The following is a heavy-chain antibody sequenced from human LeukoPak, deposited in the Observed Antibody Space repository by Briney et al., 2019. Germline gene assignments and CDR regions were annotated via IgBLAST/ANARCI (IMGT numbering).Heavy chain of an antibody. J-gene: IGHJ5*02. CDR1: GGSFSGYY. CDR3: ARGRGLEWLPFNWFDP. CDR2: INHSGST. V-gene: IGHV4-34*01. Sequence: SETLSLTCAVYGGSFSGYYWSWIRQPPGKGLEWIGEINHSGSTNYNPSLKSRVTISVDTSKNQFSLKLSSVTAADTAVYYCARGRGLEWLPFNWFDPWDQGTLVTVSS. D-gene: IGHD3-3*01.